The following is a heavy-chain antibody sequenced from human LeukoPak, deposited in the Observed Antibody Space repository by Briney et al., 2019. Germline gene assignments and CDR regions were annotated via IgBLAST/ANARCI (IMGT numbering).Heavy chain of an antibody. CDR3: AREAQYSSALTHNDY. CDR2: IHHSGST. Sequence: PSETLSLTCTVSGDFITAYYWGWIRQPPGKGLEWIGSIHHSGSTYSNPSLKSRVTISVDTSKNQFSLKLNSVTAADTAVYYCAREAQYSSALTHNDYWSQGTLVTVSS. CDR1: GDFITAYY. J-gene: IGHJ4*02. V-gene: IGHV4-38-2*02. D-gene: IGHD6-19*01.